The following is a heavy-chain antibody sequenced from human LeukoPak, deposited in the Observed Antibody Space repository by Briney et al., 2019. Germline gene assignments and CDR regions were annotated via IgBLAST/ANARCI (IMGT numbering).Heavy chain of an antibody. CDR3: ARDTAKEYYYDSSGRANAFDI. CDR1: GFTFSSYS. D-gene: IGHD3-22*01. CDR2: ISSSSMYI. Sequence: PGGSLRLSCAASGFTFSSYSMNWVRQAPGKGLEWVSSISSSSMYIYYADSVKGRFTISRDNAKNSLYLQMNSLRAEDTAVYYCARDTAKEYYYDSSGRANAFDIWGQGTMVTVSS. J-gene: IGHJ3*02. V-gene: IGHV3-21*01.